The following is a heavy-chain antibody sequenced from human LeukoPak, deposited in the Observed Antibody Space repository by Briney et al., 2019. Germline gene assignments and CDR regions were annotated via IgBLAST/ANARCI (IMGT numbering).Heavy chain of an antibody. V-gene: IGHV3-53*01. CDR2: IYSGGST. Sequence: PGESLRLSCAASGFTVSSNYMSWVRQAPGKGLEWVSVIYSGGSTYYADSVKGQFTISRDNSKNTLYLQMNSLRAEDTAVYYCARADYSSSWYYFDYWGQGTLVTVSS. J-gene: IGHJ4*02. CDR3: ARADYSSSWYYFDY. CDR1: GFTVSSNY. D-gene: IGHD6-13*01.